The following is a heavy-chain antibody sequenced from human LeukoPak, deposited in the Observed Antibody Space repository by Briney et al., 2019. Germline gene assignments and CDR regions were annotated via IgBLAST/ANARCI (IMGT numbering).Heavy chain of an antibody. CDR1: GFTFSSYK. CDR2: ISSSGGTI. V-gene: IGHV3-48*03. Sequence: GGSLRLSCAASGFTFSSYKMTWVRQAPGKGLEWVSYISSSGGTIYYADSVKGRFTISRDNAKNSLYLQMNSLRAEDTAVYYCATRGFSSRVYMDVWGKGTTVTISS. D-gene: IGHD6-13*01. J-gene: IGHJ6*03. CDR3: ATRGFSSRVYMDV.